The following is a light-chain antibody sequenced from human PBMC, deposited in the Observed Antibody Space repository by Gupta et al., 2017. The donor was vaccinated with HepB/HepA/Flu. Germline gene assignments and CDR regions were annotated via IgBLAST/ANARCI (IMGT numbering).Light chain of an antibody. CDR3: AAWDDSLSGLV. Sequence: QSVLTQPPSASGTPGQRVTISCSGSSSNIGSNYVYWYQQLPGTAPKLLIYRNNQRPSGVHDRFSGSKSGTSASLAISGLRSEDEADYDCAAWDDSLSGLVFGGGTKLTVL. J-gene: IGLJ2*01. CDR2: RNN. CDR1: SSNIGSNY. V-gene: IGLV1-47*01.